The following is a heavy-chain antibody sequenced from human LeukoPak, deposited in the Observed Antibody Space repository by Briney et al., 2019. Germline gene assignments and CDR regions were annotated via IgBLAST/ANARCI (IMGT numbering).Heavy chain of an antibody. D-gene: IGHD2-15*01. J-gene: IGHJ4*02. CDR1: GGYISSYY. CDR3: ERGIPLLPYC. Sequence: SETLSLTCTVSGGYISSYYWIWIRQPAGKGLEGIGRIYTSGSTNCHPPLKSRVTRSVDAFKNQFSLWLSSVTAADTAVYDCERGIPLLPYCRGQGTLVTASS. V-gene: IGHV4-4*07. CDR2: IYTSGST.